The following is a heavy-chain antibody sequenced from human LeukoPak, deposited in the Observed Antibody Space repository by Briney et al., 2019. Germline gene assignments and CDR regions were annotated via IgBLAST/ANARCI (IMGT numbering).Heavy chain of an antibody. CDR1: GFTFSDSY. J-gene: IGHJ2*01. CDR3: AKDADTATIIYWYFDL. V-gene: IGHV3-30*18. Sequence: GGSLRLSCAASGFTFSDSYMSWIRQAPGKGLEWVAVISDDGSNKYYADSVKGRFTISRDNSKNTLYLQMNSLRLEDTALYYCAKDADTATIIYWYFDLWGRGTLVTVSS. D-gene: IGHD5-18*01. CDR2: ISDDGSNK.